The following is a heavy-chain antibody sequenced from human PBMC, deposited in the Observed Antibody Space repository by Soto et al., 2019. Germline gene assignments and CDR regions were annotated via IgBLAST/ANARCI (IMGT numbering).Heavy chain of an antibody. CDR2: INHSGST. Sequence: SETLSLTCAVYGGSFSGYYWSWIRQPPGRGLEWIGEINHSGSTNYNPSLKSRVTISVDTSKNQFSLKLSSVTAADTAVYYCARAQSIRGVIIVQYYFDYWGEGTLVTVSS. V-gene: IGHV4-34*01. CDR3: ARAQSIRGVIIVQYYFDY. D-gene: IGHD3-10*01. CDR1: GGSFSGYY. J-gene: IGHJ4*02.